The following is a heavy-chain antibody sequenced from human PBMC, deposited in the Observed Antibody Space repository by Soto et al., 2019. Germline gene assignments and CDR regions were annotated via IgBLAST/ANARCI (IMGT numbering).Heavy chain of an antibody. D-gene: IGHD3-10*01. Sequence: SGPTLVNPTQTLTLTCTFSGFSLSTSGMCVSWIRQPPGKALEWLALIDWDDDKYHSTSLKTRLTISKDTSKNQVVLTMTNMDPVDTATYYCARCRSLRGVITSHVDYWGQGTLVTVSS. CDR1: GFSLSTSGMC. CDR3: ARCRSLRGVITSHVDY. J-gene: IGHJ4*02. CDR2: IDWDDDK. V-gene: IGHV2-70*01.